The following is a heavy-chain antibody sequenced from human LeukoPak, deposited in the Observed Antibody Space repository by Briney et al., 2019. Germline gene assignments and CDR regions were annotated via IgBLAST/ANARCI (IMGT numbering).Heavy chain of an antibody. J-gene: IGHJ4*02. CDR1: GYTFTSYD. Sequence: VASVTVSCKASGYTFTSYDTNWVRHATGQGLEWMGWMNPNSGSTGYAQKFQGRVTISRNTSISTAYMELSGLRSEDTAVYYCARGRSTGYPYYFEYWGQGTLVTVSS. CDR3: ARGRSTGYPYYFEY. CDR2: MNPNSGST. D-gene: IGHD5-12*01. V-gene: IGHV1-8*03.